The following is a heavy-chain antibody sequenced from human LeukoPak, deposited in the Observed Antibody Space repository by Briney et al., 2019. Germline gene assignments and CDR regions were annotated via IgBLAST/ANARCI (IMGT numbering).Heavy chain of an antibody. D-gene: IGHD4-23*01. CDR3: ARGRNDHGGMFFDY. CDR2: IYHRGTT. Sequence: SETLSLTCTVSGGSISNYFSTWIRQPPGKGLEWVGYIYHRGTTNYNPSLKSRVTISVDTSKNQFSLELRSVTTADTAVYYCARGRNDHGGMFFDYWGQGSLVTASS. CDR1: GGSISNYF. V-gene: IGHV4-59*01. J-gene: IGHJ4*02.